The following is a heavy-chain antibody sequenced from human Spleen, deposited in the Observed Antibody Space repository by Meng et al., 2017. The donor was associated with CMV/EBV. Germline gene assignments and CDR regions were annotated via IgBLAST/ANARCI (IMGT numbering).Heavy chain of an antibody. V-gene: IGHV3-73*01. D-gene: IGHD2-2*01. J-gene: IGHJ6*02. CDR3: TSSTGARYCSRTSCYSDYFYYGMDV. CDR1: GFTFSSYE. Sequence: GGSLRLSCAASGFTFSSYEMNWVRQASGKGLEWVGRIRTKANSYATAYAASVKGRFTISRDDSKNTAYLVMNSLQTEDTAVYYCTSSTGARYCSRTSCYSDYFYYGMDVWGQGTTVTVSS. CDR2: IRTKANSYAT.